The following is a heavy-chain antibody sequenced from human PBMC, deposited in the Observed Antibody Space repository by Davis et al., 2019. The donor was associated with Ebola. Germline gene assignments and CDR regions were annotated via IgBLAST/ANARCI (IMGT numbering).Heavy chain of an antibody. Sequence: MPSETLSLTCPVSGGSISSSSYYWGWIRQPQGMGLEWIGSIYYSGSTYYNPSIKSRVTISVATSKNQFSLKLSSVTAADTAVYYCARGDCSDGSCYWYYYYYGMDVWGQGTTVTVSS. V-gene: IGHV4-39*01. CDR1: GGSISSSSYY. CDR3: ARGDCSDGSCYWYYYYYGMDV. CDR2: IYYSGST. J-gene: IGHJ6*02. D-gene: IGHD2-15*01.